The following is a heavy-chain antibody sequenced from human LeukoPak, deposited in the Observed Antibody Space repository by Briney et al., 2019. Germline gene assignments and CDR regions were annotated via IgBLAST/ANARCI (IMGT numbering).Heavy chain of an antibody. D-gene: IGHD2-15*01. CDR2: INHSGST. V-gene: IGHV4-34*01. CDR1: GGSFSGYY. Sequence: SEALSLTCAVYGGSFSGYYWSWIRQPPGKGLEWMGEINHSGSTNYNPSLKSRVTISVDTSKNQFSLKLSSVTAADTAVYYCARGPPYCSGGSCYSLEDYWGQGTLVTVSS. J-gene: IGHJ4*02. CDR3: ARGPPYCSGGSCYSLEDY.